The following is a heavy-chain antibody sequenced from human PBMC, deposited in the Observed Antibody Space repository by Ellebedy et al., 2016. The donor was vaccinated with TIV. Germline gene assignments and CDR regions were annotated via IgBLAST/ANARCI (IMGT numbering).Heavy chain of an antibody. V-gene: IGHV4-34*01. CDR3: ARARGQYLYGSGSYFTN. J-gene: IGHJ4*02. CDR2: VNPSGTT. CDR1: GGSLNGYF. D-gene: IGHD3-10*01. Sequence: MPSETLSLTCVVKGGSLNGYFWSWIRQPPGKGLEWIGEVNPSGTTNDNPSLKSRVTISVDTPKKQFYLRLTSVTAADTAVYYCARARGQYLYGSGSYFTNWGQGEMVTVSS.